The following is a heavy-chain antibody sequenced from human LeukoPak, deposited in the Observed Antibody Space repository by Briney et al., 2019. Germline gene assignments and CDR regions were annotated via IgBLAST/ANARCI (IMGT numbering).Heavy chain of an antibody. D-gene: IGHD5-24*01. J-gene: IGHJ4*02. V-gene: IGHV1-46*01. Sequence: ASVKVSCKASGYTFTSYYMHWVRQAPGQGLEWMGIINPSGGSTSYAQKFQGRVTMTRDMSTSTVYMELSSLRSEDTAVYYCARVGGDGYKSAEIDYWGQGTLVTVSS. CDR2: INPSGGST. CDR1: GYTFTSYY. CDR3: ARVGGDGYKSAEIDY.